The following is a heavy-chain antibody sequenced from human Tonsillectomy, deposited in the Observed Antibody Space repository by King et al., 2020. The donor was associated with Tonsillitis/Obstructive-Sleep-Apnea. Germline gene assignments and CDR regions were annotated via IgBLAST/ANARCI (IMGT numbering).Heavy chain of an antibody. CDR1: GFTFSSYA. V-gene: IGHV3-30*04. J-gene: IGHJ4*02. D-gene: IGHD3-3*01. CDR2: ISYDGSNK. CDR3: ARSQVWSGYSYYFDY. Sequence: QLVQSGGGVVQPGRSLRLSCAASGFTFSSYAMHWVRQAPGKGLEWVAVISYDGSNKYYADSVKGRFTISRDNSKNTLYLQMNSLRAEDTAVYYCARSQVWSGYSYYFDYWGQGTLVTVSS.